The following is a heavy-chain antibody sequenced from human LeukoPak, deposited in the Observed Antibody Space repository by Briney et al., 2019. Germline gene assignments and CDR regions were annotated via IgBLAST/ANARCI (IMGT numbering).Heavy chain of an antibody. CDR1: GASMSTRGYY. Sequence: SETLSLTCTVSGASMSTRGYYWGWIRQPPGKGLEWIGTIYYSGSTYYNPSLKGRVTISVDTSKNQFSLKLSSVTAADTAVYYCARGIIYGSGSYYGYYYYYYMDVWGKGTTVTISS. D-gene: IGHD3-10*01. J-gene: IGHJ6*03. V-gene: IGHV4-39*07. CDR2: IYYSGST. CDR3: ARGIIYGSGSYYGYYYYYYMDV.